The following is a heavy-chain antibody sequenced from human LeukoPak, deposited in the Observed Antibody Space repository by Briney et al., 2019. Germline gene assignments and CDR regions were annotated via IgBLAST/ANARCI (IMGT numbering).Heavy chain of an antibody. CDR1: GYTFTSYD. CDR3: ARGPYSSSWYVRYYYYYYMDV. V-gene: IGHV1-8*03. CDR2: MNPNSGNT. Sequence: ASVKVSCKASGYTFTSYDINWVRQATGQGLEWMGWMNPNSGNTGYAQKLQGRGTITRNTSISTAYMELSSLRSEDTAVYYCARGPYSSSWYVRYYYYYYMDVWGRGTTVTVSS. J-gene: IGHJ6*03. D-gene: IGHD6-13*01.